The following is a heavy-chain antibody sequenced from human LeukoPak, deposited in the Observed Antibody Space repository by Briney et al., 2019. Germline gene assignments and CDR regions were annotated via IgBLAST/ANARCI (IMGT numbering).Heavy chain of an antibody. V-gene: IGHV1-2*02. CDR1: GYTFTGYY. Sequence: ASVKVSCKASGYTFTGYYIHWVRQAPGQELEWMGWINPNSGGTNSAQKFQGRVTLTRDTSISTAYMELSGLRSDDTAVYYCARAFCSSNSCYYFDYWGQGTLVTVSS. CDR3: ARAFCSSNSCYYFDY. D-gene: IGHD2-2*01. CDR2: INPNSGGT. J-gene: IGHJ4*02.